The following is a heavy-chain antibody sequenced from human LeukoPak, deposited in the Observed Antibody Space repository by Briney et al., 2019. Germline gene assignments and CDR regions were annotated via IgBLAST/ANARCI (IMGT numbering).Heavy chain of an antibody. D-gene: IGHD6-19*01. V-gene: IGHV3-30*02. CDR3: AKDAAVALYYFDY. Sequence: GGSLRLSCAASGFTFSSYGMHWVRKSPGKGLEWVAFIRYEGSNKYYADSVKRRFTISRDNSKNTLYLQMNSLRAEDTAVYYCAKDAAVALYYFDYWGQGTLVTVSS. CDR2: IRYEGSNK. CDR1: GFTFSSYG. J-gene: IGHJ4*02.